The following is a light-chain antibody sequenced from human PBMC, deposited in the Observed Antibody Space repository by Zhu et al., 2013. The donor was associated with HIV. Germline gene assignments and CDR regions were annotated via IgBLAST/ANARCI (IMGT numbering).Light chain of an antibody. Sequence: AIRMTQSPSSFSASTGDRVTITCRASQGISSYLAWYQQKPGKAPKILIYGASTLETGVPSTFSGSGSGTDFTFTIDSLQPEDMATYYCQQYDNVPLSFGGGPGWRSN. J-gene: IGKJ4*01. CDR2: GAS. V-gene: IGKV1-8*01. CDR3: QQYDNVPLS. CDR1: QGISSY.